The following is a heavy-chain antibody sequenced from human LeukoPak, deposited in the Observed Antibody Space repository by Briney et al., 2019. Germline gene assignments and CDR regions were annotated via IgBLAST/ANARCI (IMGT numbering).Heavy chain of an antibody. CDR3: ARHCGATMIAAAGTDWFDP. J-gene: IGHJ5*02. D-gene: IGHD6-13*01. Sequence: SETLSLTCTVSSGSISSSSYYWGWIRQPPGKGLEWIGSIYYSGSTYYNPSLKSRVTTSVDTSKNQFSLKLSSVTAADTAVYYCARHCGATMIAAAGTDWFDPWGQGTLVTVSS. CDR1: SGSISSSSYY. CDR2: IYYSGST. V-gene: IGHV4-39*01.